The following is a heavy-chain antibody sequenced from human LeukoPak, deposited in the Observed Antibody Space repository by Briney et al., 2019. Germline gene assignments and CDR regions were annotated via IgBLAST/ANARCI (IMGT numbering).Heavy chain of an antibody. D-gene: IGHD2-21*02. Sequence: SETLSLTCTVSGGSISSYYWSWIRQPPGKGLEWIGYIYYSGSTNYNPSLKSRVTISVDTSKNQFSLKLSSVTAADTAVYYCARETYCGGDCYSGFDYWGQGTLVTVSS. CDR3: ARETYCGGDCYSGFDY. CDR2: IYYSGST. J-gene: IGHJ4*02. CDR1: GGSISSYY. V-gene: IGHV4-59*01.